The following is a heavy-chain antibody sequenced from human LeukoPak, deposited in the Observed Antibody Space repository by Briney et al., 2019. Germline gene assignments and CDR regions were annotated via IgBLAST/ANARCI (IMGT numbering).Heavy chain of an antibody. Sequence: AASVKVSCKASGGTFSSYAISWVRQAPGQGLEWMGGVIPIFGTANYAQKFQGRVTITADESTSTAHMELSSLRSEDTAVYYCARESCSSTSCYSGYYFDYWGQGTLVTVSS. D-gene: IGHD2-2*01. CDR3: ARESCSSTSCYSGYYFDY. CDR2: VIPIFGTA. V-gene: IGHV1-69*13. CDR1: GGTFSSYA. J-gene: IGHJ4*02.